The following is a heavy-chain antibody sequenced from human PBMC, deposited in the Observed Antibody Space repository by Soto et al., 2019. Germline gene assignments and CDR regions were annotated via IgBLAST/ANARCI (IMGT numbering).Heavy chain of an antibody. V-gene: IGHV3-30-3*01. Sequence: QVQLVESGGGVVQPGRSLRLSCAASGFTFSSYAMHRVRQAPGKGLEWVAVISYDGSNKYYADSVKGRFTISRDNSKNTLYLQMNSLRAEDTAVYYCARAADIVVVPVAGMDVWGQGTTVTVSS. CDR1: GFTFSSYA. J-gene: IGHJ6*02. CDR3: ARAADIVVVPVAGMDV. CDR2: ISYDGSNK. D-gene: IGHD2-2*01.